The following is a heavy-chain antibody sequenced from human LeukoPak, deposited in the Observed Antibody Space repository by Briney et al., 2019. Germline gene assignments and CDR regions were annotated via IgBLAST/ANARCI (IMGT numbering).Heavy chain of an antibody. CDR3: TRDMIYTFHY. D-gene: IGHD3-16*01. CDR1: GFTFGDYA. CDR2: ITSKAYGGTT. J-gene: IGHJ4*02. V-gene: IGHV3-49*04. Sequence: GGSLRLSCTTSGFTFGDYAMSWVRQAPGKRLEWVGFITSKAYGGTTEYAASVKGRFTISRDDSKSIAYLQMNSLRTEDTAVYYCTRDMIYTFHYWGQGTLVTVSS.